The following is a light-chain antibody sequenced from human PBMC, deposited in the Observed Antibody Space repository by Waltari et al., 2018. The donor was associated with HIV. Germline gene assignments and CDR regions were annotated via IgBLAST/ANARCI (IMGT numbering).Light chain of an antibody. CDR3: QTWGTGIWV. V-gene: IGLV4-69*01. CDR2: LNSDGSH. CDR1: SGHSSYA. J-gene: IGLJ3*02. Sequence: QLVLTQSPSASASLGASVKLTCTLSSGHSSYAIAWHQQQPEKGPRYLMKLNSDGSHSKGEGSPDRFSGSSAGAERYLTISSRQSEDEADYYCQTWGTGIWVFGGGTKLTVL.